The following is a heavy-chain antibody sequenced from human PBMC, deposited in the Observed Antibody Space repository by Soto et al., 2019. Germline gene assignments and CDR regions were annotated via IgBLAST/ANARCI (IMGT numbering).Heavy chain of an antibody. Sequence: GASVQVSCKASGYTFTSYGISWVRQAPGQGLEWMGWISAYNGNTNYAQKLQGRVTMTTDTSTSTAYMELRSLRSDDTAVYYCARDFLSYDFWSGYPSGPWGQGTLVTVSS. J-gene: IGHJ5*02. CDR3: ARDFLSYDFWSGYPSGP. D-gene: IGHD3-3*01. CDR2: ISAYNGNT. V-gene: IGHV1-18*01. CDR1: GYTFTSYG.